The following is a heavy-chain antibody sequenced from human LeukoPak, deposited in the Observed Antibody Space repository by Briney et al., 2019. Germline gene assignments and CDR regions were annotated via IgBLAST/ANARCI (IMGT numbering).Heavy chain of an antibody. CDR1: GFTFSSYA. CDR2: ISGRCGST. V-gene: IGHV3-23*01. D-gene: IGHD3-3*01. J-gene: IGHJ4*02. Sequence: GGSLRLSCAASGFTFSSYAMSWVRQAPGKGLEWVSAISGRCGSTYYADFLKGRFTIFGDDSKHSLYLQRNSLRAEDTAVYYCAKDGDFWSGYLLWGQGTLVTVSS. CDR3: AKDGDFWSGYLL.